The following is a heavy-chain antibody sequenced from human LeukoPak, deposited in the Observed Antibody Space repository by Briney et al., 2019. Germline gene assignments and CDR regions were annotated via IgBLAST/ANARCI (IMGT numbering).Heavy chain of an antibody. J-gene: IGHJ6*02. Sequence: PGGSLRLSCAASGFTFSSYTMSWVRQAPGKGLEWVSTITTSDGNTYYADSVKGWFTISRDNSKNTLYLQMNSLRAEDTAVYYCAKDAHSSSWYGPEDYYYYYGMDVWGQGTTVTVSS. CDR2: ITTSDGNT. CDR1: GFTFSSYT. D-gene: IGHD6-13*01. CDR3: AKDAHSSSWYGPEDYYYYYGMDV. V-gene: IGHV3-23*01.